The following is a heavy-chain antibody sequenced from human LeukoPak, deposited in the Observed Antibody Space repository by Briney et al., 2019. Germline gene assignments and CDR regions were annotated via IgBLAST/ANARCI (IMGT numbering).Heavy chain of an antibody. J-gene: IGHJ4*02. D-gene: IGHD3-22*01. Sequence: ASVKVSCKASGYTFTGYYMHWVRQAPGQGLEWMGWINPNSGGTNYAQKFQGRVTMTRDTSISTAYMELRSLRSDDTAVYYCARHTPALTYYYDSSGYGYFDYWGQGTLVTVSS. V-gene: IGHV1-2*02. CDR1: GYTFTGYY. CDR2: INPNSGGT. CDR3: ARHTPALTYYYDSSGYGYFDY.